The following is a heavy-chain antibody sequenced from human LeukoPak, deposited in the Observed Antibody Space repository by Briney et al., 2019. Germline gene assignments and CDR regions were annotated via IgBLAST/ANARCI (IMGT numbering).Heavy chain of an antibody. CDR1: GFTFSRYS. J-gene: IGHJ4*02. D-gene: IGHD5-24*01. CDR3: AKSVRSEMATIIHFDY. CDR2: ISSGGKTM. V-gene: IGHV3-48*01. Sequence: PGGSLRLSCAASGFTFSRYSMNWVRQAPGKGLEWVSYISSGGKTMYYADSVKGRFTISRDNSKNTLYLQMNSLRAEDTAVYYCAKSVRSEMATIIHFDYWGQGTLVTVSS.